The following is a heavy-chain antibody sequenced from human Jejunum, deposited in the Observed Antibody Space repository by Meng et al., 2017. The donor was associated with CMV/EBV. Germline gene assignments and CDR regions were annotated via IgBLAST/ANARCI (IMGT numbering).Heavy chain of an antibody. J-gene: IGHJ4*02. CDR3: AKSYCSRGTCYSFYY. CDR1: GFSLTTSGVG. Sequence: GFSLTTSGVGVGWLRPPPGKALEWLSLIYGDGDKRYSPSLRSRLTITKDTSKNQVVLTMPNMDPVDTATYYCAKSYCSRGTCYSFYYWGQGTLVTVSS. V-gene: IGHV2-5*02. CDR2: IYGDGDK. D-gene: IGHD2-15*01.